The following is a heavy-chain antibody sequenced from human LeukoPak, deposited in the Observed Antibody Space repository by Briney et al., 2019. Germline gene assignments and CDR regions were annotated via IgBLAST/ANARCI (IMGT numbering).Heavy chain of an antibody. D-gene: IGHD6-19*01. Sequence: PSETLSLTCTVSGGSISSYYWSWIRQPPGKGLEWIGYIYYSGNTNYNPSLKSRVTISVDTSKNQFSLKLSSVTAADTAVYYCARRVAVATNRNKDYYYYGMVVWGQGTTVTVSS. CDR2: IYYSGNT. CDR1: GGSISSYY. CDR3: ARRVAVATNRNKDYYYYGMVV. J-gene: IGHJ6*02. V-gene: IGHV4-59*08.